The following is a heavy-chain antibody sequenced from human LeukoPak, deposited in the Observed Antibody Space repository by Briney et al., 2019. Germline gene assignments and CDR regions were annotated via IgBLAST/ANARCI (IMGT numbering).Heavy chain of an antibody. CDR2: LYYDGRT. V-gene: IGHV4-39*01. D-gene: IGHD3-10*01. CDR1: GDSVSSSNYY. J-gene: IGHJ4*02. CDR3: ARGQRRAPQPRSGSYSLDY. Sequence: PSETLSLTCTVFGDSVSSSNYYWAWFRQPPGKGLDWIGSLYYDGRTYYSPSLESRVTVSVDTSKNQFALKLTSVTAADTAVYYCARGQRRAPQPRSGSYSLDYWGQGTLVTVSS.